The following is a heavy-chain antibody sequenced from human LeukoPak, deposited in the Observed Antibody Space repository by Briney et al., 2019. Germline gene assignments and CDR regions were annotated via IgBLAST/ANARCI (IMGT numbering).Heavy chain of an antibody. V-gene: IGHV4-34*01. Sequence: SETLSLTCAVYGGSFSGYYWSWIRQPPGKGLEWIGEINHSGSTNYNPSLTSRVTISVDTSKTQFSLKLSSVTAADTAVYYCARQAIGYCSSTSCHDAFDIWGQGTMVTVSS. CDR1: GGSFSGYY. D-gene: IGHD2-2*01. CDR2: INHSGST. CDR3: ARQAIGYCSSTSCHDAFDI. J-gene: IGHJ3*02.